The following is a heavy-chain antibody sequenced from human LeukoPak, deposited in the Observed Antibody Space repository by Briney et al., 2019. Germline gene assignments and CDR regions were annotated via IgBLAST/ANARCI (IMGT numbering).Heavy chain of an antibody. CDR1: GFTFSSYD. D-gene: IGHD3-10*01. J-gene: IGHJ4*02. CDR2: ISYDGGIT. V-gene: IGHV3-30*01. Sequence: GRSLRLSCAASGFTFSSYDMHWVRQAPGKGLEWVAVISYDGGITNYADSVKGRFTISRDNSKNTLYLQLNSLRAEDAAVYYCARDSTYYYASGSSGPHYFDYWGQGTLVTVSS. CDR3: ARDSTYYYASGSSGPHYFDY.